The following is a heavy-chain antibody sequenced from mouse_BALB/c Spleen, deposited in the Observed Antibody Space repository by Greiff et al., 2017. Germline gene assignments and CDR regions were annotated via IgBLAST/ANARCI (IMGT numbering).Heavy chain of an antibody. CDR1: GYTFTSYW. D-gene: IGHD4-1*01. CDR2: IYPSDSYT. V-gene: IGHV1-69*02. J-gene: IGHJ1*01. Sequence: QVQLQQPGAELVRPGASVKLSCKASGYTFTSYWINWVKQRPGQGLEWIGNIYPSDSYTNYNQKFKDKATLTVDKSSSTAYMQLSSPTSEDSAVYYCTRSGLTGTEWYFDVWGAGTTVTVSS. CDR3: TRSGLTGTEWYFDV.